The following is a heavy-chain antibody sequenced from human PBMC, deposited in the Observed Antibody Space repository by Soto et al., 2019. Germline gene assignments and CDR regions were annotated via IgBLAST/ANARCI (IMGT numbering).Heavy chain of an antibody. CDR1: GYSFTSYW. D-gene: IGHD2-15*01. V-gene: IGHV5-51*01. Sequence: PGESLKISCKGSGYSFTSYWIGWVRQMPGKGLEWMGIIYPGDSDTRYSPSFQGQVTISADKSISTAYLQWSSLKASDTAMYYCARTGDCSGGSCYPEPSYYYYYMDVWGKGTTVTVSS. CDR2: IYPGDSDT. J-gene: IGHJ6*03. CDR3: ARTGDCSGGSCYPEPSYYYYYMDV.